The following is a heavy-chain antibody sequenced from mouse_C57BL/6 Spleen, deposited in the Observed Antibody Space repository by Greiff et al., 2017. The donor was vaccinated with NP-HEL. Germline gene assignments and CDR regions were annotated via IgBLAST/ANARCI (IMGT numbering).Heavy chain of an antibody. V-gene: IGHV1-59*01. J-gene: IGHJ4*01. CDR3: ARRGNYYGSSPHYAMDY. Sequence: VQLQQPGAELVRPGTSVKLSCKASGYTFTSYWMHWVKQRPGQGLEWIGVIDPSDSYTNYNQKFKGKATLTVDKSSSTAYMQLSSLTSEDSAVYYCARRGNYYGSSPHYAMDYWGQGTSVTVSS. CDR1: GYTFTSYW. CDR2: IDPSDSYT. D-gene: IGHD1-1*01.